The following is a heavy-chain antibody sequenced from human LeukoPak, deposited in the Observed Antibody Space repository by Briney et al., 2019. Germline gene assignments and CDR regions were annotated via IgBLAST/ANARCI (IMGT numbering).Heavy chain of an antibody. Sequence: SETLSLTCAVSGGSISSSYWWSWVRQPPGKGLEWIGEVYHSVSTNYYPSLKSRVTISIEKSKNQFSLKLSSVTAADTAVYYCAGAYCGGDCYSGRAFDIWGHGTMVTVSS. CDR2: VYHSVST. J-gene: IGHJ3*02. V-gene: IGHV4-4*02. D-gene: IGHD2-21*02. CDR3: AGAYCGGDCYSGRAFDI. CDR1: GGSISSSYW.